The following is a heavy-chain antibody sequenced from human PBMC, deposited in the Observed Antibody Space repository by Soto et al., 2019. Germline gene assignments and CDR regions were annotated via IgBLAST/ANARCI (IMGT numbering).Heavy chain of an antibody. J-gene: IGHJ4*02. CDR3: THIAAAGTFDY. Sequence: KLGGSLRLSCAASGFTFSNAWMSWVRQAPGKGLEWVGRIKSKTDGGTTDYAAPVKGRFTISRDDSKNTLYLQMNSLKTEDTAVYYCTHIAAAGTFDYWGQGTLVTVSS. V-gene: IGHV3-15*01. CDR1: GFTFSNAW. D-gene: IGHD6-13*01. CDR2: IKSKTDGGTT.